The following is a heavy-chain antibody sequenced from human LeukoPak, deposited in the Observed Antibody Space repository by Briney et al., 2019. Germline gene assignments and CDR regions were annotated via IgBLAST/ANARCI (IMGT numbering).Heavy chain of an antibody. V-gene: IGHV3-7*04. CDR1: GFTFSSYW. J-gene: IGHJ5*02. Sequence: GGSLRLSCAASGFTFSSYWMSWVRQAPGKGLEWVANIKQDGSEKCYVDSVKGRFTISRDNAKNSLYLQMNSLRAEDTAVYYCARGPGIAVAGTRPIHPWGQGTLVTVSS. D-gene: IGHD6-19*01. CDR3: ARGPGIAVAGTRPIHP. CDR2: IKQDGSEK.